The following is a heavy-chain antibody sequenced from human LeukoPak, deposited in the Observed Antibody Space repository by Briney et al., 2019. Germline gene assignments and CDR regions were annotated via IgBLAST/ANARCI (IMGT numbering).Heavy chain of an antibody. CDR2: ISSSSSYI. V-gene: IGHV3-21*01. Sequence: GGSLRLSCAASGFTLRSYGMHWVRQAPGKGLEWVSSISSSSSYIYYADSVKGRFTISRDNAKNSLYLQMNSLRAEDTAVYYCATLMTTVTTSGALRFDYWGQGTLVTVSS. D-gene: IGHD4-17*01. CDR3: ATLMTTVTTSGALRFDY. J-gene: IGHJ4*02. CDR1: GFTLRSYG.